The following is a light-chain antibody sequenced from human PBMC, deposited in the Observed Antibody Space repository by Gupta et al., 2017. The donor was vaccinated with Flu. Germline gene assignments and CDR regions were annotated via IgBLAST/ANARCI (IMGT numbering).Light chain of an antibody. CDR3: PAWDNSVSVVE. J-gene: IGLJ3*02. V-gene: IGLV3-21*02. CDR1: NIGNKN. CDR2: DDR. Sequence: SFVLTQPPSVSVAPGQTARITCGGDNIGNKNVHWYQQKPGQAPVLVIYDDRDRPSGIPDRLSGSKSGTTATLTINRVEGGDEADYYCPAWDNSVSVVEFGGGTKLTVL.